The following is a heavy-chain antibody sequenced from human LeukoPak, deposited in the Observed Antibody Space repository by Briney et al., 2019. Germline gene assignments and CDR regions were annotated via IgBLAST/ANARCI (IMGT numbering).Heavy chain of an antibody. CDR1: GFTFSSYS. J-gene: IGHJ4*02. D-gene: IGHD3-3*01. Sequence: GGSLRLSCAASGFTFSSYSMNWVRQAPGKGLEGVSSISSSSSYIYYADSVKGRFTISRDNAKDSLYLQMNSLRAEDTAVYYCASAPLNYDFWSGYWGYFDYWGQGTLVTVSS. CDR2: ISSSSSYI. CDR3: ASAPLNYDFWSGYWGYFDY. V-gene: IGHV3-21*01.